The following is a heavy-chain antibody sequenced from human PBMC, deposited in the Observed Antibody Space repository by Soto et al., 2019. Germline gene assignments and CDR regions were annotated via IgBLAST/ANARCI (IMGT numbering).Heavy chain of an antibody. CDR1: GYTFTSYG. Sequence: QVQLVQSGAEVKKPGASVKVSCKASGYTFTSYGISWVRQAPGQGLEWMGWISAYNGNTNYAQKLQGRVTMTTDTSTSTADMKLRSLRSDDTAVYYCARDQPQYYYDSSGYFDHWGQGTLVTVSS. D-gene: IGHD3-22*01. V-gene: IGHV1-18*01. J-gene: IGHJ4*02. CDR3: ARDQPQYYYDSSGYFDH. CDR2: ISAYNGNT.